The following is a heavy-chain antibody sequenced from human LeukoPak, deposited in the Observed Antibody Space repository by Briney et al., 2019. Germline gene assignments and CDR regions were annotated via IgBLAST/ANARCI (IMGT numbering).Heavy chain of an antibody. J-gene: IGHJ3*02. D-gene: IGHD3-3*01. Sequence: QAGRSLRLSCAASGFTFTNYGMQWVRQAPGKGLEWVAVVSHDGSTTFYADSVKGRFNISRDNSKNSLHLQMNSLRAEDTAVYYCARGFGPNGFDIWGQGTMVTVSA. CDR2: VSHDGSTT. CDR1: GFTFTNYG. V-gene: IGHV3-30*12. CDR3: ARGFGPNGFDI.